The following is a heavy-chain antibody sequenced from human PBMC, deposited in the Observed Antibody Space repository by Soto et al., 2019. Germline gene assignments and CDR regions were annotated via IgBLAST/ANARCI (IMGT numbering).Heavy chain of an antibody. D-gene: IGHD6-13*01. J-gene: IGHJ4*02. CDR2: ISSSSSTI. CDR3: ARVYPLWTAAGDY. V-gene: IGHV3-48*01. Sequence: GGSLRLSCAASGFTFSSYSMNWVRQAPGKGLEWVSYISSSSSTIYYADSVKGRFTISRDNAKNSLYLQMNSLRAEDTAVYYCARVYPLWTAAGDYWGQGTLVTSPQ. CDR1: GFTFSSYS.